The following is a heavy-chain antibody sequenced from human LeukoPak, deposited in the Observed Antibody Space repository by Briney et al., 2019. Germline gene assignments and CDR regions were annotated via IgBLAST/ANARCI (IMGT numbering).Heavy chain of an antibody. CDR3: AKSAQYCSGGSCYDDAFDI. D-gene: IGHD2-15*01. CDR2: ISGSGGST. V-gene: IGHV3-23*01. CDR1: GFTFSSYA. J-gene: IGHJ3*02. Sequence: GGSLRLSCAASGFTFSSYAMSWVRQAPGKGLEWASAISGSGGSTYYADSVKGRFTISRDNSKNTLYLQMNSLRAEDTAVYYCAKSAQYCSGGSCYDDAFDIWGQGTMVTVSS.